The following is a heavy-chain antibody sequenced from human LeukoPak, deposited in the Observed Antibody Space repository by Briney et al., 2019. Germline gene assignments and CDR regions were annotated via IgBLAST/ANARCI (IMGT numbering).Heavy chain of an antibody. CDR1: GYSISSGYL. CDR2: IDGSGSS. Sequence: PSETLSLTCTVSGYSISSGYLWGWIRQPPGKGLEWIGSIDGSGSSYYNPSLKSRVTISVDTSKNQFPLKLSSVTAADTALYYCAKHYMGSSYNHGLDCWGQGTLVTVSS. V-gene: IGHV4-38-2*02. D-gene: IGHD3-10*01. J-gene: IGHJ4*02. CDR3: AKHYMGSSYNHGLDC.